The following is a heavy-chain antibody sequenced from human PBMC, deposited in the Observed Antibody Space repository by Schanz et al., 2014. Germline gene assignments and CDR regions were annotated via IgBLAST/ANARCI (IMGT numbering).Heavy chain of an antibody. Sequence: QVQLVESGAEAKKPGASVKVSCKASGGTFSSYTISWVRQAPGQGLEWLGWMNPNSGNPGFAQKFRGRVTMTRNTSMSTAYIELHILTSEDTAVYYCARGRTFDYWGQGTLVTVSS. CDR2: MNPNSGNP. V-gene: IGHV1-8*02. CDR1: GGTFSSYT. CDR3: ARGRTFDY. J-gene: IGHJ4*02.